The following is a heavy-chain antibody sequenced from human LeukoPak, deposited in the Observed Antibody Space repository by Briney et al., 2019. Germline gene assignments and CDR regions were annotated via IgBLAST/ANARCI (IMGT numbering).Heavy chain of an antibody. V-gene: IGHV3-48*03. CDR3: ARDGGLEGDAFDI. Sequence: GGSLRLSCAASGFTFISYEMNWVRQAPGKGLEWVSYISGSGSSVLYADSVKGRLTISRDNAKNSLWLQMYSLRDEDTAVYYCARDGGLEGDAFDIWGQGTMVTVSS. D-gene: IGHD1-1*01. J-gene: IGHJ3*02. CDR1: GFTFISYE. CDR2: ISGSGSSV.